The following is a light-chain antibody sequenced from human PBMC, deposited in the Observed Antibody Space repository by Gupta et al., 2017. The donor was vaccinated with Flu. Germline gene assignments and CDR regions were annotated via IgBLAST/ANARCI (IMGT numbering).Light chain of an antibody. J-gene: IGKJ2*03. CDR1: QSISSN. CDR3: QQYNNWPPYS. CDR2: DTS. Sequence: ETVMTQSPATLSVSPGERASLSCRASQSISSNLAWYQHKPGQAPRLLIYDTSTLATGIPARFSGSGSGTEFTLTISSLQSEDFAVYYCQQYNNWPPYSFGQGTKLEIK. V-gene: IGKV3-15*01.